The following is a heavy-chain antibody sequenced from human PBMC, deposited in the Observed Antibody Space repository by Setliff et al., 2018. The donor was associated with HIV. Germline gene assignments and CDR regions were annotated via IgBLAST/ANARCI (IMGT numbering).Heavy chain of an antibody. Sequence: LRLSCAASGFTFSSYAMHWVRQAPGKGLEWVAVISYDGSNKYYADSVKGRFTISRDNSKNTLYLQMNSLRAEDTAVYYCARDFRYSGYEIMYYFDYWGQGTLVTVSS. D-gene: IGHD5-12*01. CDR2: ISYDGSNK. CDR3: ARDFRYSGYEIMYYFDY. J-gene: IGHJ4*02. CDR1: GFTFSSYA. V-gene: IGHV3-30-3*01.